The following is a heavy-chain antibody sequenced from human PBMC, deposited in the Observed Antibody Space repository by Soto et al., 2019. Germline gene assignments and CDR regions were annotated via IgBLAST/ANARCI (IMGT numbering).Heavy chain of an antibody. CDR2: TYFRSKWYN. V-gene: IGHV6-1*01. CDR1: GDSVSSNSAA. D-gene: IGHD6-19*01. CDR3: AKLSGWDGENAFDI. J-gene: IGHJ3*02. Sequence: PSQTLSLTCAISGDSVSSNSAAWNWIRQCPSRGLEWLGRTYFRSKWYNDYAVSVKSRITINADTSKNQFSLQLSSVTPEDTALYYCAKLSGWDGENAFDIWGQGPMVTVSS.